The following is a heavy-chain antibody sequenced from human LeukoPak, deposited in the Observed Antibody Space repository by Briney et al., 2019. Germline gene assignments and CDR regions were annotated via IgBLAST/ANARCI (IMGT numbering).Heavy chain of an antibody. J-gene: IGHJ5*02. CDR2: IYYSGST. CDR1: GGSISSHY. CDR3: AREGDLGWFDP. V-gene: IGHV4-59*11. Sequence: PSETLSLTCTVSGGSISSHYRSWIRQPPGKGLEWIGYIYYSGSTNYNPSLKSRVTISVDTSKNQFSLKLSSVTAADTAVYYCAREGDLGWFDPWGQGTLVTVSS. D-gene: IGHD2-21*02.